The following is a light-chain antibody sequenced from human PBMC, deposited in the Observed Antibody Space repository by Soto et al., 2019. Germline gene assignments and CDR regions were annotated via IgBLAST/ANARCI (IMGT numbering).Light chain of an antibody. CDR1: SSDVGGYNS. V-gene: IGLV2-11*01. J-gene: IGLJ1*01. CDR3: CSYAGSYTRFV. CDR2: GVN. Sequence: QSVLTQPRSVSGSPGQSVTISCTGTSSDVGGYNSVSWYQQHPGKAPKLMIFGVNKRPSGVPARFSGSKSGNTASLTISGLQAEDEAEYYCCSYAGSYTRFVFGTGTKVTVL.